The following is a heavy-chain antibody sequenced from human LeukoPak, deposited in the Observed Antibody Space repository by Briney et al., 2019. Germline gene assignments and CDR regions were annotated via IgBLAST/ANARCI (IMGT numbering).Heavy chain of an antibody. Sequence: SETLSLTCTVSGGSISSYYWSWIRQPPGKGLEWIGYIYYSGSTNYNPSLKSRVTISVDTSKNQFSLKLSSVTAADTAVYYCARVLVYCSGGSCYFDAFDIWGQGTMVTVSS. CDR2: IYYSGST. CDR1: GGSISSYY. CDR3: ARVLVYCSGGSCYFDAFDI. J-gene: IGHJ3*02. D-gene: IGHD2-15*01. V-gene: IGHV4-59*01.